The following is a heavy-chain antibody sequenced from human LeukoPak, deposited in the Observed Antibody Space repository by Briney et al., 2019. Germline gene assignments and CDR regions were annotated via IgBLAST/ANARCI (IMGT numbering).Heavy chain of an antibody. D-gene: IGHD6-13*01. Sequence: SETLSLTCTVSGGSISSSSHYWAWIRQPPGKGLEWIANIYYSGNTYYNPSLKSRVTISVDMSKNQFSLRVGSLTAEDTAVYYCASYSSRPPYYFDYWGQGTLVTVSS. V-gene: IGHV4-39*07. CDR1: GGSISSSSHY. CDR3: ASYSSRPPYYFDY. J-gene: IGHJ4*02. CDR2: IYYSGNT.